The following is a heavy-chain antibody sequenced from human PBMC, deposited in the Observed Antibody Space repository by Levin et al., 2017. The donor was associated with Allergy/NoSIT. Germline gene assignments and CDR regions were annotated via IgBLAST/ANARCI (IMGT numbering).Heavy chain of an antibody. Sequence: LSLTCAASGFTFSRYTMYWVRQAPGKGLEWVTVISYDGSDKNYADSVKGRFTISRDNSKNTLYLQMNSLRVEDTALYYCARDYYYDGRGSYDIWGQGTMVTVSS. J-gene: IGHJ3*02. CDR3: ARDYYYDGRGSYDI. D-gene: IGHD3-22*01. CDR1: GFTFSRYT. V-gene: IGHV3-30-3*01. CDR2: ISYDGSDK.